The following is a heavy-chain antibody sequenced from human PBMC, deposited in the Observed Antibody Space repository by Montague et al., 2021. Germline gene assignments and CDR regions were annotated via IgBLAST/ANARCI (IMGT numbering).Heavy chain of an antibody. CDR3: AKDRGDSSGWPIFDY. D-gene: IGHD6-19*01. CDR1: GFTFSRFA. V-gene: IGHV3-23*03. J-gene: IGHJ4*02. CDR2: IHRRGSPT. Sequence: SLRLSCAASGFTFSRFAMSWVRQAPGKGLEWVSIIHRRGSPTYYGDSVKGRFTISRDDSKNMLYPQLNSLRAEDTAVYYCAKDRGDSSGWPIFDYWGQGTLVTVSS.